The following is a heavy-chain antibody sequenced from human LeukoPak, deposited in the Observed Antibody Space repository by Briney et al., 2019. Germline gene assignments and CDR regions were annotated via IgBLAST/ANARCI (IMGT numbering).Heavy chain of an antibody. D-gene: IGHD6-13*01. CDR2: ISGSGGST. CDR3: AKRSSSSWYGFDI. J-gene: IGHJ3*02. V-gene: IGHV3-23*01. Sequence: GGSLRLSCAASGFTFSSYAMSWVRQAPGKGLEWVSAISGSGGSTYYADSVKGRFTISRDNSKDTLYLQMNSLRAEDTAVYYCAKRSSSSWYGFDIWGQGTMVTVSS. CDR1: GFTFSSYA.